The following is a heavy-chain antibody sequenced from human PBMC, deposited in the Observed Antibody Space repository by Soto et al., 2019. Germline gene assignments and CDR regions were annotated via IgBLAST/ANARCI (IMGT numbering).Heavy chain of an antibody. CDR1: GGAMIGYN. Sequence: GGAMIGYNRSRIRQSPEKGLEWIGYIDYSGSDNYNPSLRSRVTIAIDTSNNQFSLNLASVTAADTAVYYCTRASSRGHINSWGGGAMLAVS. CDR3: TRASSRGHINS. CDR2: IDYSGSD. V-gene: IGHV4-59*01. J-gene: IGHJ4*02. D-gene: IGHD6-13*01.